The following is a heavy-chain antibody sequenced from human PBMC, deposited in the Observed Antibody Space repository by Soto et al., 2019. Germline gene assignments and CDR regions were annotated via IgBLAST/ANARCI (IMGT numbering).Heavy chain of an antibody. CDR1: GGSFSGYY. J-gene: IGHJ4*02. V-gene: IGHV4-34*01. Sequence: QVQLQQWGAGLLKPSETLSLTCAVYGGSFSGYYWSWVRQPPGKGLEWLGEINHRGSTKYNPSLKSRVTRSVATSKNQFSLKLSSVTAADTAVYYCARVDDYWGQGTLVTVSS. CDR3: ARVDDY. CDR2: INHRGST.